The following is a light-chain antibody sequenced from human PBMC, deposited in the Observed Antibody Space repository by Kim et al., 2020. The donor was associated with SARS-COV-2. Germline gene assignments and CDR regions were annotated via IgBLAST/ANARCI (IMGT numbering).Light chain of an antibody. Sequence: LSPGERATPSCRARQSVSSSYLAWYQQKPGQAPRLLIYGASSRATGIPDRFSGSGSGTDFTLTISRLEPEDFAVYYCQQYGSSPRTFGQGTKLEI. V-gene: IGKV3-20*01. J-gene: IGKJ2*01. CDR2: GAS. CDR1: QSVSSSY. CDR3: QQYGSSPRT.